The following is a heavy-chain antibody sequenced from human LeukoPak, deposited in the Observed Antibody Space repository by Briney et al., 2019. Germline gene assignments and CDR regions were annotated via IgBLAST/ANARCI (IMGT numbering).Heavy chain of an antibody. CDR2: ISGNGGRT. Sequence: GGSLRLSCAASGFTFSILDMSWVRQAPGKGLEWVSAISGNGGRTYYADSVKGRFTISRDNSKNTLYLQMNSLRAEDTAVYYCAKDESPRKAADNYWGQGTLVTVSS. CDR1: GFTFSILD. V-gene: IGHV3-23*01. CDR3: AKDESPRKAADNY. D-gene: IGHD6-25*01. J-gene: IGHJ4*02.